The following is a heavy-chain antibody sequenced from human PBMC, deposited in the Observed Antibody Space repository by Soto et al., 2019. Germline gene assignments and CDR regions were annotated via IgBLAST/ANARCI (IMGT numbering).Heavy chain of an antibody. J-gene: IGHJ6*02. Sequence: SVKVSCKASGGTFSSYAISWVRQAPGQGLEWMGGIIPIFGTANYAQKFQGRVTITADESTSTAYMELSSLRSEDTAVYYCARDQGITRTGGRDYTDYGMDVWGQGTTVTVSS. CDR2: IIPIFGTA. CDR1: GGTFSSYA. D-gene: IGHD1-20*01. V-gene: IGHV1-69*13. CDR3: ARDQGITRTGGRDYTDYGMDV.